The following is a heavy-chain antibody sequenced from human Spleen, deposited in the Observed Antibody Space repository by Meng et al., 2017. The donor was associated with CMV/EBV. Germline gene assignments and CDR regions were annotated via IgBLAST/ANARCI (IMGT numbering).Heavy chain of an antibody. D-gene: IGHD2-2*01. Sequence: SETLSLTCAVSGASISSSNWWSWVRQPPGKGLEWIGEIYHGGNTNYNPSLKSRVSISVDKSKNQFSLNLSSVSAADTAVYYCARTACSSTSCFYLDYWGQGTLVTVSS. CDR2: IYHGGNT. CDR1: GASISSSNW. CDR3: ARTACSSTSCFYLDY. V-gene: IGHV4-4*02. J-gene: IGHJ4*02.